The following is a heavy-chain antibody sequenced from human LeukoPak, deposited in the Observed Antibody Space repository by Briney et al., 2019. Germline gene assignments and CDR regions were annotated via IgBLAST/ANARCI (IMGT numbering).Heavy chain of an antibody. D-gene: IGHD2-21*01. Sequence: SSETLSLTCTVSGGSISSGDYYWSWIRQPAGKGLEWIGHIYTSGSTNNNPSLKSRLTLSLDTSKNQFSLKLSSVTAADTAVYYCARGRFPLFRFDYWGQGTLVTVSS. CDR1: GGSISSGDYY. CDR3: ARGRFPLFRFDY. CDR2: IYTSGST. J-gene: IGHJ4*02. V-gene: IGHV4-61*09.